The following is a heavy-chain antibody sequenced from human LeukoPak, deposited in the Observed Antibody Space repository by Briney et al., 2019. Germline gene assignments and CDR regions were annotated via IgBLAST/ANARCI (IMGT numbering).Heavy chain of an antibody. CDR1: GFTFSSYS. Sequence: PGGSLRLSCAASGFTFSSYSMNWVRQAPGKGLEWVSAISGSGGTTYDADSVKGRFTISRDNSKNTVSLQMNSLRAEDTAVYYCAKSPYTTVWYGGGFDYWGQGILVTVSS. V-gene: IGHV3-23*01. CDR3: AKSPYTTVWYGGGFDY. CDR2: ISGSGGTT. D-gene: IGHD6-19*01. J-gene: IGHJ4*02.